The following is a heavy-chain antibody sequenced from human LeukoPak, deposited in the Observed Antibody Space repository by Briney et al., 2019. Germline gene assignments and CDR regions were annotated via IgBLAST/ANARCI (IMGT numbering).Heavy chain of an antibody. J-gene: IGHJ6*03. CDR1: GFMFSSYA. Sequence: GGSLRLSCITSGFMFSSYAMSWVRQAPGKGLEWVSGLSGSGGSTYYADSVKGRFTISRDNSKNTLFLQMNTLRAEDTAIYYCAKNEYGDPGWPYYYYYYMDVWGKGTTVTVSS. D-gene: IGHD4-17*01. CDR2: LSGSGGST. CDR3: AKNEYGDPGWPYYYYYYMDV. V-gene: IGHV3-23*01.